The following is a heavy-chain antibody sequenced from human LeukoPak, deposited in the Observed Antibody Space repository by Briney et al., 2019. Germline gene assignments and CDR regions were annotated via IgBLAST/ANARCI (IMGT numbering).Heavy chain of an antibody. D-gene: IGHD3-10*01. Sequence: ASVKVSCKASGYTFTDYYMHWVRQAPGQGLEWMGWINPNSGGTNYAQKFQGRVTMTRDTSISTAYMELSRLRSDDTAVYYCARGVFVGSGSYYPTIDYWGQGTLVTVSS. CDR2: INPNSGGT. CDR1: GYTFTDYY. V-gene: IGHV1-2*02. J-gene: IGHJ4*02. CDR3: ARGVFVGSGSYYPTIDY.